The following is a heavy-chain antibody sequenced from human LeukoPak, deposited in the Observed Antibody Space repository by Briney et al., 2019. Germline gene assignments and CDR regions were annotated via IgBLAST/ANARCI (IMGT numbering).Heavy chain of an antibody. CDR1: GYTFTGYY. Sequence: ASVKVSCKASGYTFTGYYMHWVRQTPGQGLEWMGWINPNGGGTNYAQKFQGRVTMTRDTSISTAYMELSRLRSDDTAVYYCAREAQRISGSLYFDYWGQGTLVTVSS. V-gene: IGHV1-2*02. CDR3: AREAQRISGSLYFDY. D-gene: IGHD1-26*01. CDR2: INPNGGGT. J-gene: IGHJ4*01.